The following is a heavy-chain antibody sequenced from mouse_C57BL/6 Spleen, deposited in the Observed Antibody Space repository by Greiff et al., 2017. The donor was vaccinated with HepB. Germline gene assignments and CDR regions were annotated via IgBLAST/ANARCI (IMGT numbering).Heavy chain of an antibody. CDR3: ARDRLDGSSYAWFAY. CDR1: GYTFTDYY. D-gene: IGHD1-1*01. V-gene: IGHV1-76*01. J-gene: IGHJ3*01. Sequence: VKLVESGAELVRPGASVKLSCKASGYTFTDYYINWVKQRPGQGLEWIARIYPGSGNTYYNEKFKGKATLTAEKSSSTAYMQLSSLTSEDSAVYFCARDRLDGSSYAWFAYWGQGTLVTVSA. CDR2: IYPGSGNT.